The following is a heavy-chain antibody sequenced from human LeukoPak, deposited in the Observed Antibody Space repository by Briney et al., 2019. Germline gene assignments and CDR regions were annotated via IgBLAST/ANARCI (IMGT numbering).Heavy chain of an antibody. CDR1: GGTFSSHA. CDR2: LIPVFGTT. V-gene: IGHV1-69*05. Sequence: GASVKVSCKASGGTFSSHAIIWVRQAPGQGLEGGGGLIPVFGTTNYAEKFQGRVTITTDESTRTSYMELRSLKSDDTAVYYCARGKSGYDYGLDHWGQGILVIVSS. J-gene: IGHJ4*02. CDR3: ARGKSGYDYGLDH. D-gene: IGHD5-12*01.